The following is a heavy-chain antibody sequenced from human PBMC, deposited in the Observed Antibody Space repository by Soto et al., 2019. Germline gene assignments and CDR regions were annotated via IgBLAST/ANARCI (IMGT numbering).Heavy chain of an antibody. CDR3: ARKGYYPSGRINLFDS. J-gene: IGHJ4*02. D-gene: IGHD3-10*01. CDR1: GHSINSDYY. Sequence: SETLSLTCTVAGHSINSDYYWGWIRQPPGKGLEWIGSIYPGEGTYYNPSLKSRVTISIDTSKNQFSLRLTSVTAADTAMYYCARKGYYPSGRINLFDSWGQGTLVTVSS. V-gene: IGHV4-38-2*02. CDR2: IYPGEGT.